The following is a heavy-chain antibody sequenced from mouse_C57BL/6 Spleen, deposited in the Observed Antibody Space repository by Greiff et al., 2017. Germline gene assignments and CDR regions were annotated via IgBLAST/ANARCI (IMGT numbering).Heavy chain of an antibody. J-gene: IGHJ2*01. Sequence: QVQLQQSGPELVKPGASVKISCKASGYAFSSSWMNWVKQRPGKGLEWIGRIYPGDGDTNYNGKFKGKATLTADKSSSTAYMQLSSLTSEDSAVYFCARSHYYYGSKGYFDYWGQGTTLTVSS. CDR2: IYPGDGDT. V-gene: IGHV1-82*01. CDR1: GYAFSSSW. D-gene: IGHD1-1*01. CDR3: ARSHYYYGSKGYFDY.